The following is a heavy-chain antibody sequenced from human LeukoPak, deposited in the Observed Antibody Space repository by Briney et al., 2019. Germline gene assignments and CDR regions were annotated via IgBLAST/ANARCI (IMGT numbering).Heavy chain of an antibody. D-gene: IGHD1-20*01. CDR1: GYSISSGYY. J-gene: IGHJ4*02. V-gene: IGHV4-38-2*01. Sequence: SETLSLTCAVSGYSISSGYYWGWIRQPPGKGLEWIGYMDYSGSTNYNPSLKSRVTISVDTSKNQFSLKLSSVTAADTAVYYCARHRLTGYFDYWGQGTLVTVSS. CDR3: ARHRLTGYFDY. CDR2: MDYSGST.